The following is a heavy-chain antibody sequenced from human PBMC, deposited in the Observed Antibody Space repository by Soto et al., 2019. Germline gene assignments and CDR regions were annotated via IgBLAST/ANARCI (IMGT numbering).Heavy chain of an antibody. V-gene: IGHV4-39*01. CDR2: IYYSGST. D-gene: IGHD1-26*01. CDR3: ARHPWELRPAQFDY. Sequence: SETLSLTCTVSGGSISSSSYYWGWIRQPPGKGLEWIGSIYYSGSTYYNPSLKSRVTISVDTSKNQFSLKLSSVTAADTAVYYCARHPWELRPAQFDYWGQGTLVTVSS. J-gene: IGHJ4*02. CDR1: GGSISSSSYY.